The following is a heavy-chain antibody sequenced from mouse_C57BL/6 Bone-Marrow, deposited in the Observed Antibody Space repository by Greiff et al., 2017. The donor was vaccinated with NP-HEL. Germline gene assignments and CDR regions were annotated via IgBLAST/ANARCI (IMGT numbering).Heavy chain of an antibody. J-gene: IGHJ3*01. CDR3: ARGNYDYGGGFAY. CDR1: GYTFTDYY. CDR2: INPYNGGT. V-gene: IGHV1-19*01. Sequence: VEPGASVKMSCKASGYTFTDYYMNWVKQSHGKSLEWIGVINPYNGGTSYNQKFKGKATLTVDKSSSTAYMELNSLTSEDSAVYYCARGNYDYGGGFAYWGQGTLVTVSA. D-gene: IGHD2-4*01.